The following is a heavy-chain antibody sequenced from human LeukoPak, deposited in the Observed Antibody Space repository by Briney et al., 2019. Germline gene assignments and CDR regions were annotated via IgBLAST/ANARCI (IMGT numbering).Heavy chain of an antibody. CDR3: AKGGWGDPFDY. Sequence: PGGSLRLSCAASRFTFSNYAMSWVRRAPGKGLEWVVAISVSGGSTYYADSVKGRFTISRDNSKNTLYLQMNNLRAEDTAVYYCAKGGWGDPFDYWGQGTLVTVSS. V-gene: IGHV3-23*01. CDR1: RFTFSNYA. CDR2: ISVSGGST. D-gene: IGHD3-16*01. J-gene: IGHJ4*02.